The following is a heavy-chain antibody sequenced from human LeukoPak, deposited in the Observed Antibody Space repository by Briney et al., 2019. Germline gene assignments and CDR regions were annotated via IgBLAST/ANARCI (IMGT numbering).Heavy chain of an antibody. J-gene: IGHJ4*02. V-gene: IGHV1-69*13. Sequence: ASVTVSCKASGGTFSSYAISWVRQAPGQGVEWMGGIIPIFGTANYAQTFQGRVTITADESTSTAHMELSSLRSEDTAVYYCGFASSGYYVNYFDYWGQGTLVTVSS. D-gene: IGHD3-22*01. CDR3: GFASSGYYVNYFDY. CDR2: IIPIFGTA. CDR1: GGTFSSYA.